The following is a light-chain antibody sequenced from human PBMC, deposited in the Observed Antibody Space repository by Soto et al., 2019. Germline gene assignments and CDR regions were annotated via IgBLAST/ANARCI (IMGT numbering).Light chain of an antibody. CDR3: HQRTNGIT. J-gene: IGKJ5*01. V-gene: IGKV3-11*01. Sequence: ESVLTQSPATLSLSPGERATLYFRASQRLTSSLAWYQQKPGQPPRLLIYDASNRATGIPARFSGSGSGPDVTLTISSLVPEDFAVYFCHQRTNGITFGQGTRLEIK. CDR1: QRLTSS. CDR2: DAS.